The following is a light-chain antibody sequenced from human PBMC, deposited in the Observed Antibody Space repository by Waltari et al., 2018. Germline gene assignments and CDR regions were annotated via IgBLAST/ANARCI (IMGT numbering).Light chain of an antibody. Sequence: QSVLTQPPSASGTPGQRVTLSCSGGSSNIRTNSGNWYQQLPGTAPKLLIFTNVHRPSGVPDRFSGSKSGTSASLAISGLQSEDEADYYCAAWDDSLNIWVFGGGTKLTVL. V-gene: IGLV1-44*01. CDR3: AAWDDSLNIWV. CDR1: SSNIRTNS. J-gene: IGLJ3*02. CDR2: TNV.